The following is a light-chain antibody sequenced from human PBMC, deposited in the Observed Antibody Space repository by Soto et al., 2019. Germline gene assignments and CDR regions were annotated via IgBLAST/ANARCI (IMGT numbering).Light chain of an antibody. CDR3: APWDDRLNGYV. CDR1: SSNIGSNT. Sequence: QPVLTQPPSASGTPGQRVSISCSGSSSNIGSNTVNWYQQLPGTAPKLLIYSDNQRPSGVPDRFSGSKSGTSASLAISGLQSEDEADYYCAPWDDRLNGYVFGTGTKLTVL. V-gene: IGLV1-44*01. J-gene: IGLJ1*01. CDR2: SDN.